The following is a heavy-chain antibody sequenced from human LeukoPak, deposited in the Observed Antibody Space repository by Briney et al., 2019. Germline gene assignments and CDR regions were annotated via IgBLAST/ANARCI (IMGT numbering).Heavy chain of an antibody. V-gene: IGHV4-61*01. J-gene: IGHJ5*02. CDR1: GGSVSSGNYY. CDR3: ARSAYYDFWSGYTNWFDP. Sequence: SETLSLTCTVSGGSVSSGNYYWSWIRQPPGKGLEWIGYIYYSGSTNYNPSLKSRVTISVDTSKNQFSLKLSSVTAADTAVYYCARSAYYDFWSGYTNWFDPWGQGTLVTVSS. D-gene: IGHD3-3*01. CDR2: IYYSGST.